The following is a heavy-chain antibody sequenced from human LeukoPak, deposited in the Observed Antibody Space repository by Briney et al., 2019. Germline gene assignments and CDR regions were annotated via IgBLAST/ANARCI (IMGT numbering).Heavy chain of an antibody. J-gene: IGHJ5*02. Sequence: XSWVRQAPGQGGEWMXWISAYNGNTNYAQKLQGRVTMSTDTSTSTAYMELRSLRSDDTAVYYCARLGDGYPGNWFDPWGQGTLVTVSS. V-gene: IGHV1-18*01. CDR3: ARLGDGYPGNWFDP. CDR2: ISAYNGNT. D-gene: IGHD5-24*01.